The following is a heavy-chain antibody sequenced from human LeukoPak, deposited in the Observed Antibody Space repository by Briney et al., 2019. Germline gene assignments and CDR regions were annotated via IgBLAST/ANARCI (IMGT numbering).Heavy chain of an antibody. CDR3: ARAELGYCSSTSCYTVDRFDP. CDR2: IIPIFGTA. Sequence: SVKVSCKASGGTFSSYAISWVRQAPGQGLEWMGGIIPIFGTANYAQKFQGRVTITTDESTSTAYMELSSLRSEDTAVYYCARAELGYCSSTSCYTVDRFDPWGQGTLVTVSS. D-gene: IGHD2-2*02. CDR1: GGTFSSYA. V-gene: IGHV1-69*05. J-gene: IGHJ5*02.